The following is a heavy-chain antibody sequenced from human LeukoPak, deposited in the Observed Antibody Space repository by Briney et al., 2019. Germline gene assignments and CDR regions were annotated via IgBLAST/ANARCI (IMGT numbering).Heavy chain of an antibody. V-gene: IGHV4-59*08. CDR1: GVSISRYY. J-gene: IGHJ5*02. CDR2: IYYSGST. Sequence: PSETLSLTCAVSGVSISRYYWSWIRQPPGKGLEWIGYIYYSGSTNYNTSLESRVTILVDTSKNQFSTELISVTAAETAGYYCARVTRGYRYGIGGWCDPWGQGTLVTVPS. CDR3: ARVTRGYRYGIGGWCDP. D-gene: IGHD5-18*01.